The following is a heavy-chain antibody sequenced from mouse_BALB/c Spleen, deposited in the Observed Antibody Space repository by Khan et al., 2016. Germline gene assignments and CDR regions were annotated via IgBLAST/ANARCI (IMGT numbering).Heavy chain of an antibody. CDR2: ISHSGST. Sequence: EVQLQESGPSLVKLSQTLSLTCSVTGDSITSGYWNWIRKFPGNKVEYMGYISHSGSTYYNPSLKSRISITRDTSKNQYYLQLNSVTSEDTATYYCARVDGSTYVRGMDYWGQGTSVTVSS. CDR3: ARVDGSTYVRGMDY. V-gene: IGHV3-8*02. CDR1: GDSITSGY. D-gene: IGHD1-1*01. J-gene: IGHJ4*01.